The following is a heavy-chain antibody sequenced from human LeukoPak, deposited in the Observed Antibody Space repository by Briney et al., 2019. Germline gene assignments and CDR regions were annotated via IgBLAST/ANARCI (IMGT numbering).Heavy chain of an antibody. CDR2: INEDGGKT. D-gene: IGHD2-15*01. CDR3: AKEIDTLGTNAFDI. CDR1: GLSFDDYP. Sequence: GGSLRLSCAATGLSFDDYPMHWVRPDPGKGLGWVSLINEDGGKTFYADSVRGRFTISRDNSKNSLYLQMNSLRTEDTALYYCAKEIDTLGTNAFDIWGQGTIVTVSS. V-gene: IGHV3-43*02. J-gene: IGHJ3*02.